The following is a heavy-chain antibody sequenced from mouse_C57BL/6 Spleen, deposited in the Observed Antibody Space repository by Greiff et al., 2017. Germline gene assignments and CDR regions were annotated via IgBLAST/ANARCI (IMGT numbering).Heavy chain of an antibody. J-gene: IGHJ2*01. Sequence: VQLQQPGAELVMPGASVKLSCKASGYTFTSYWMHWVKQRPGQGLEWIGEIDPSDSYTNYNQKFKGKSTLTVDKSSSTAYLQLSSLTSEDSAVYYCAILDGKGDYFDYWGQGTTLTVSS. D-gene: IGHD2-1*01. V-gene: IGHV1-69*01. CDR1: GYTFTSYW. CDR2: IDPSDSYT. CDR3: AILDGKGDYFDY.